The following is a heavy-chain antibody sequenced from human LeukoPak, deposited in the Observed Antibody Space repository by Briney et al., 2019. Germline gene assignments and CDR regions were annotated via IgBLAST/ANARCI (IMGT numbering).Heavy chain of an antibody. CDR3: AKDHYHYDSSGYSPFDY. Sequence: PGGSLRLSCAASGFTFSSHWMSWVRQAPGKGLEWVANIKQDGSEKYYVDSVKGRFTISSDNAKNSLYLQMDSLRAEDTAVYYCAKDHYHYDSSGYSPFDYWGQGTLVTVSS. CDR1: GFTFSSHW. V-gene: IGHV3-7*03. D-gene: IGHD3-22*01. CDR2: IKQDGSEK. J-gene: IGHJ4*02.